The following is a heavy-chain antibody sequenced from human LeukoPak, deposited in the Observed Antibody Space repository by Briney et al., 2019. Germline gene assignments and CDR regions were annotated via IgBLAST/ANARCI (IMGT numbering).Heavy chain of an antibody. CDR1: GGSFSGYY. V-gene: IGHV4-34*01. CDR3: ARVGHGGYSYGYSNWFDP. J-gene: IGHJ5*02. CDR2: INHSGST. D-gene: IGHD5-18*01. Sequence: SETLSLTCAVYGGSFSGYYWSWIRQPPGKGLEWIGEINHSGSTNYNPFLKSRVTMSVDTSKNQFSLKLSSVTAADTAVYYCARVGHGGYSYGYSNWFDPWGQGTLVTVSS.